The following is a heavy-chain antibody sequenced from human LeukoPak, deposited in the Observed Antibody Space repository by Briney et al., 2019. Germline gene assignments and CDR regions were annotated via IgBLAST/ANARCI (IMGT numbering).Heavy chain of an antibody. J-gene: IGHJ4*02. CDR3: ACNQGRSGSYPIGY. D-gene: IGHD1-26*01. CDR2: IYYSGST. Sequence: KPSETLSLTCTVSGGSVSSYYWSWIRQPPGKGLEWIGYIYYSGSTNYNPSLKSRVTISVDTSKNQFSLKLSSVTAADTAVYYCACNQGRSGSYPIGYWGQGTLVTVSS. V-gene: IGHV4-59*02. CDR1: GGSVSSYY.